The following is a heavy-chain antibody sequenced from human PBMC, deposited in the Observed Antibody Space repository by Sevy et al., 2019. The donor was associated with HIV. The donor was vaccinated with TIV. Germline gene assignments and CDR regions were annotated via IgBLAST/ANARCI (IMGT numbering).Heavy chain of an antibody. CDR2: IYTSGST. V-gene: IGHV4-4*07. CDR1: GGSISSYY. CDR3: AREREVGATVFWDY. Sequence: SETLSLTCTVSGGSISSYYWSWIRQPAGKGLEWTGRIYTSGSTNYNPSLKSRVTMSVDTSKNQFSLKLSSVTAADTAVYYCAREREVGATVFWDYWGQGTLVTVSS. J-gene: IGHJ4*02. D-gene: IGHD1-26*01.